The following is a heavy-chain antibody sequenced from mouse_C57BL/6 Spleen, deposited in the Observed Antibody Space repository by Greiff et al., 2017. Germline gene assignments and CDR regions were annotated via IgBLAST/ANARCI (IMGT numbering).Heavy chain of an antibody. Sequence: QVQLKESGAELARPGASVKLSCKASGYTFTSYGISWVKQRTGQGLEWIGEIYPRSGNTYYNEKFKGKATLTADKSSSTAYMELRSLTSEDAAVYFCARSDYYGSSWSWFAYWGQGTLVTVSA. D-gene: IGHD1-1*01. CDR1: GYTFTSYG. V-gene: IGHV1-81*01. CDR2: IYPRSGNT. J-gene: IGHJ3*01. CDR3: ARSDYYGSSWSWFAY.